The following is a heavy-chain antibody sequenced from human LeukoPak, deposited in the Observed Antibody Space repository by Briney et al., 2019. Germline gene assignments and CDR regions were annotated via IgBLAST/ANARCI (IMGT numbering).Heavy chain of an antibody. Sequence: SETLSLTCTVSGGSISSYYWSWIRQPPGKGLEWIGYIYYSGSTNYNPSLKSRVTISVDTSKNQFSLKLSSVTAADTAVYYCARGGLTMSYYYYMDVWGKGTTVTVSS. V-gene: IGHV4-59*01. D-gene: IGHD4/OR15-4a*01. CDR3: ARGGLTMSYYYYMDV. CDR1: GGSISSYY. J-gene: IGHJ6*03. CDR2: IYYSGST.